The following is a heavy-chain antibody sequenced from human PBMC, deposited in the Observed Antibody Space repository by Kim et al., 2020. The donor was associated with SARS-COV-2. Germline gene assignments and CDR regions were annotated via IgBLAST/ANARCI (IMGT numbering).Heavy chain of an antibody. V-gene: IGHV4-39*01. D-gene: IGHD3-10*01. J-gene: IGHJ4*02. Sequence: NPSLKIRVTISVDTSKNHFSLKLSSVTAADTAVYYCARHIYYGSGSYFDYWGQGTLVTVSS. CDR3: ARHIYYGSGSYFDY.